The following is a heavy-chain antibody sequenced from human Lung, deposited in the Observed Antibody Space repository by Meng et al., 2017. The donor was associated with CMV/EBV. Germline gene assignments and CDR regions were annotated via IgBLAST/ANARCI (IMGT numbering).Heavy chain of an antibody. V-gene: IGHV3-30*09. Sequence: SCSGSGFTFIDYTLHWVRQAPGKGLEWVALISPDGSNKYYADSVKGRFAVSRDNSKNTLYLQMNSLKREDTAVYYCARDVFAWAVPAMLFEYWGQGTLVTVSS. CDR3: ARDVFAWAVPAMLFEY. CDR2: ISPDGSNK. J-gene: IGHJ4*02. D-gene: IGHD3-16*01. CDR1: GFTFIDYT.